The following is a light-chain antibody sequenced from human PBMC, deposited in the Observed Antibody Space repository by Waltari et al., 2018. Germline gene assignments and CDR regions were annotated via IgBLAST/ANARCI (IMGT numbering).Light chain of an antibody. J-gene: IGLJ1*01. CDR1: NIGTYS. CDR2: YDR. V-gene: IGLV3-21*04. Sequence: SYVVTQPPSVSVAPGETATITCGGDNIGTYSVHWYQQKAGQAPVLVIFYDRDRPSGFPVRFSGSNSGNTATLTSSRVEAGDEARYYCHVWHPHVDPGVFGTGTEVTVL. CDR3: HVWHPHVDPGV.